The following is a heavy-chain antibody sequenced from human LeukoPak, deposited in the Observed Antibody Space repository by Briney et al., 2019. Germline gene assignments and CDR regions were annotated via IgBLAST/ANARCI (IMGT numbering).Heavy chain of an antibody. CDR3: AKDPLVVAVTYYFDY. CDR1: GFTFSSYA. V-gene: IGHV3-23*01. D-gene: IGHD2-15*01. J-gene: IGHJ4*02. Sequence: HAGGSLRLSCAASGFTFSSYAMSWVRQAPGKGLEWVSAISGSGGSTYYADSVKGRFTISRDNSENTLYLQMNSLRAEDTAVYYCAKDPLVVAVTYYFDYWGQGTLVTVSS. CDR2: ISGSGGST.